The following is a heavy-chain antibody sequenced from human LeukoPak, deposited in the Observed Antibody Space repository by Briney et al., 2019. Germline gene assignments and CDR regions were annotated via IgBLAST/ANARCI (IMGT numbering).Heavy chain of an antibody. Sequence: SQTLSLTCTVSGGSISSGDYYWSWIRQPPGKGLEWIGYIYYSGSTYYNPSLKSRVTISVDTSKNQFSLKLSSATAADTAVYYCARGIPDYGDYYFDYWGQGTLVTVSS. CDR1: GGSISSGDYY. CDR2: IYYSGST. CDR3: ARGIPDYGDYYFDY. V-gene: IGHV4-30-4*01. J-gene: IGHJ4*02. D-gene: IGHD4-17*01.